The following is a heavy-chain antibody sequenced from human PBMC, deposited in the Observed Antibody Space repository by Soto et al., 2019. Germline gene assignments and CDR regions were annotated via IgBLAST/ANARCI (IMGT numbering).Heavy chain of an antibody. CDR1: GGSISSGGYY. CDR3: ARLWFGEWDAFDI. J-gene: IGHJ3*02. CDR2: IYYSGST. D-gene: IGHD3-10*01. Sequence: QVQLQESGPGLVKPSQTLSLTCTVSGGSISSGGYYWSWIRQHPGKGLEWIGYIYYSGSTYYNPSLKRRVTISVDTSKNQFSLKLSSVTAADTAVYYCARLWFGEWDAFDIWGQGTMVTVSS. V-gene: IGHV4-31*03.